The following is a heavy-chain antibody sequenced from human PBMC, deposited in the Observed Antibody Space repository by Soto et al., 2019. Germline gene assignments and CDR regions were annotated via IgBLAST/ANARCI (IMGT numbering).Heavy chain of an antibody. Sequence: SETLSITCTVSGGSISSYYWSWIRQPPGKGLEWIGYMYYSGSTNYNPSLKSRVTISVDTSKNQFALRPSSVTASDTAVYYCSRDRSSGWYPFGGFASWGPGTLFTASS. V-gene: IGHV4-59*01. D-gene: IGHD6-19*01. J-gene: IGHJ5*01. CDR3: SRDRSSGWYPFGGFAS. CDR2: MYYSGST. CDR1: GGSISSYY.